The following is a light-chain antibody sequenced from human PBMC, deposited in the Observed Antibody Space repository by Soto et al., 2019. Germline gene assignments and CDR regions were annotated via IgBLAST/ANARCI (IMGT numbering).Light chain of an antibody. CDR3: QSYDSSLSGPNWV. CDR2: GNS. Sequence: QTVVTQPPSVSGAPGQRVTISCTGSSSNIGAGYDVHWYQQLPGTAPKLLIYGNSNRPSGVPDRFSGSKSGTSASPAITGLQAEDEADYYCQSYDSSLSGPNWVFGGGTQLPS. V-gene: IGLV1-40*01. J-gene: IGLJ3*02. CDR1: SSNIGAGYD.